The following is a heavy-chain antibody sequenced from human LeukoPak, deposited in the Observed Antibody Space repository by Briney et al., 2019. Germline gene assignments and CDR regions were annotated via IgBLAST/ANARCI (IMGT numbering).Heavy chain of an antibody. CDR1: GYIFTSYY. CDR3: ARDGGTAGYSSGSDY. J-gene: IGHJ4*02. V-gene: IGHV1-46*01. CDR2: INPSGGST. Sequence: ASVKVSCKASGYIFTSYYMHWVRQAPGQGLEGMGIINPSGGSTRYAQKFQGRVTMTRDMSASTVYMELSSLRSEDTAVYYCARDGGTAGYSSGSDYWGQGTLVTVSS. D-gene: IGHD5-18*01.